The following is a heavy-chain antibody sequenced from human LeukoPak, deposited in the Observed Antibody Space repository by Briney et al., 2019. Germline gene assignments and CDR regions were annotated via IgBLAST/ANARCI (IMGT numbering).Heavy chain of an antibody. CDR3: ARARTTSGCYVDDAFDI. CDR2: IKQDGSEK. Sequence: GGSLRLSCAASGFTFSSYWMSWVRQAPGKGLEWVANIKQDGSEKYYVDSVKGRFTISRDNAKNSLYLQMNSLRAEDTAVYYCARARTTSGCYVDDAFDIWGQGTMVTVSS. J-gene: IGHJ3*02. CDR1: GFTFSSYW. D-gene: IGHD3-22*01. V-gene: IGHV3-7*01.